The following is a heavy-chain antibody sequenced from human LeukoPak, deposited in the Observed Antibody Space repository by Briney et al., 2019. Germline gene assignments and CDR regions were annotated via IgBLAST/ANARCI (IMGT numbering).Heavy chain of an antibody. CDR1: GYTFTSYG. J-gene: IGHJ5*02. D-gene: IGHD1-26*01. Sequence: ASVKVSCKASGYTFTSYGISWVRQAPGQGLEWMGWISAYNGNTNYAQKLQGRVTMTTDTSTSTAYMELRSLRSDDTAVYYCARDWAGIVGATNWFDPWGQGTLVTVSS. CDR3: ARDWAGIVGATNWFDP. V-gene: IGHV1-18*01. CDR2: ISAYNGNT.